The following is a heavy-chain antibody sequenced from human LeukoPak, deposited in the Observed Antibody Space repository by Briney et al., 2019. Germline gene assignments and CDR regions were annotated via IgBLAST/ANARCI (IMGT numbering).Heavy chain of an antibody. CDR2: IYYSGST. CDR3: AREDSSSGAFDI. CDR1: GGSISSYY. Sequence: SETLSLTCTVSGGSISSYYWSWIRQPPGKGLEWIGYIYYSGSTNYNPSLKGRVTISVDTSKNQFSLKLSSVTAADTAVYYCAREDSSSGAFDIWGQGTMVTVSS. V-gene: IGHV4-59*01. D-gene: IGHD6-6*01. J-gene: IGHJ3*02.